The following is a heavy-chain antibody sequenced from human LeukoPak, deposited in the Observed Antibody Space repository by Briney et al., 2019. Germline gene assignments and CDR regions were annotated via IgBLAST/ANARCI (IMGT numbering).Heavy chain of an antibody. CDR2: IKEDGSVK. J-gene: IGHJ4*02. D-gene: IGHD5-12*01. CDR1: GFTFSTHW. CDR3: ARDSTWQLDY. Sequence: HSGGSLRLSCTASGFTFSTHWMTWVRQPPGKGLEWVANIKEDGSVKYYVDSVKGRFTISRDNTKNALYLQMNSLRVDDTAVYFCARDSTWQLDYWGQGTLITVSS. V-gene: IGHV3-7*03.